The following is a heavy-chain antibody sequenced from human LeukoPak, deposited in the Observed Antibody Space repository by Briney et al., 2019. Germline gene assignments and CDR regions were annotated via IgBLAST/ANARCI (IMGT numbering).Heavy chain of an antibody. V-gene: IGHV1-69*01. D-gene: IGHD6-13*01. Sequence: ASVKVSCKASGGTFSSYAISWVRQAPGQGLEWMGGIIPIFGTANYAQKFQGRVTITADESTSTAYMELSSLRSEDTAVYYCARGRGVLQQLVPYFDYRGQGTLVTVSS. CDR3: ARGRGVLQQLVPYFDY. CDR1: GGTFSSYA. CDR2: IIPIFGTA. J-gene: IGHJ4*02.